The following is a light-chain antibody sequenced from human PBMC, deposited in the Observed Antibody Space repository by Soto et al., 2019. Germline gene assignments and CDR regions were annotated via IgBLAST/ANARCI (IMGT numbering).Light chain of an antibody. CDR2: TAS. CDR1: QSIRSW. J-gene: IGKJ1*01. Sequence: DIQMTQSPSTLSASVGDRVTITCRASQSIRSWLAWYQQKPGKAPKLLIYTASSLESGVRSRFSGSGSGTEFTLTISSLQPDDFATYYCQQYNRYWTFGQGTKVEIK. CDR3: QQYNRYWT. V-gene: IGKV1-5*03.